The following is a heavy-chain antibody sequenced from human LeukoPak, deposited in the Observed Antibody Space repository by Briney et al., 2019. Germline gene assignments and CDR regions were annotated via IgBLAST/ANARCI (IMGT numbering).Heavy chain of an antibody. Sequence: PGGSLRLSCAASGFTFSSNGMDWVGQAPGKGLEGVALTRNDGSKKYYADSVKGRFTISRHNSKNTLYLQMNTLRAEDTAVFYCAKDSGEAYCGCDCYSHALIGGVYFDYWGQGTLVTVSS. CDR3: AKDSGEAYCGCDCYSHALIGGVYFDY. D-gene: IGHD2-21*01. V-gene: IGHV3-30*02. CDR2: TRNDGSKK. CDR1: GFTFSSNG. J-gene: IGHJ4*02.